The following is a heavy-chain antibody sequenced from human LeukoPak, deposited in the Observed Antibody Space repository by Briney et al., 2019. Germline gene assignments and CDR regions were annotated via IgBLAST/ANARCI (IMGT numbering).Heavy chain of an antibody. CDR2: IYHSGST. CDR3: AKSNGYGLVDI. D-gene: IGHD3-10*01. V-gene: IGHV4-4*02. Sequence: SGTLSLTCAVSGGSISSSNWWSWIRQPPGKGLEWIGEIYHSGSTNYNPSLKSRVTISVDTSKNQFSLKLNSVTAADTAVYYCAKSNGYGLVDIWGQGTMVTVSS. J-gene: IGHJ3*02. CDR1: GGSISSSNW.